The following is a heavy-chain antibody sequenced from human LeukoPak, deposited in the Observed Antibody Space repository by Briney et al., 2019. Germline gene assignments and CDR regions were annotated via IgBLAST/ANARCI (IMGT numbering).Heavy chain of an antibody. Sequence: SETLSLTCTVSGYSISSGYYWGWIRQPPGKGLEWIRSIYHSGSTYYNPSLKSRVTISVDTSKNQVSLRLSSVTAADTAVYYCARVVAAAGMYYFDYWGQGTLVTVSS. D-gene: IGHD6-13*01. CDR3: ARVVAAAGMYYFDY. CDR2: IYHSGST. V-gene: IGHV4-38-2*02. CDR1: GYSISSGYY. J-gene: IGHJ4*02.